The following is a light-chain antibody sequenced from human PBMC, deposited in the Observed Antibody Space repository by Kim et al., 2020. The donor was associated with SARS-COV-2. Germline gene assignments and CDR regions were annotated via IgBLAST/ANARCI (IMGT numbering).Light chain of an antibody. Sequence: IVLTQSPGTLSLSPGERATLSCRASQSVSSSHLAWYQQKPGQAPRLLIYTASIRAAGVADRFTGSGSGTDFTLTISRLEPEDSAVYYCQQYDTSSFKFGRGTKLEI. CDR3: QQYDTSSFK. J-gene: IGKJ2*01. CDR1: QSVSSSH. V-gene: IGKV3-20*01. CDR2: TAS.